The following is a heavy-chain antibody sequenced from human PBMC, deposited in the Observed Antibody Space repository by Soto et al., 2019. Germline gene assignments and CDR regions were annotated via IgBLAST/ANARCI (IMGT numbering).Heavy chain of an antibody. J-gene: IGHJ6*01. CDR3: ARAVTWGLDV. CDR1: GFTFSLYS. CDR2: ISRSSTGI. Sequence: EVPLVESGGGLVQPGGSLRLSCAASGFTFSLYSMSWVRQAPGKGLEWVSYISRSSTGIHYADSVKGRFTISRDDVTNSMHLQMNSVRDVDTAVYYCARAVTWGLDVWGQGTTVSISS. V-gene: IGHV3-48*02. D-gene: IGHD3-10*01.